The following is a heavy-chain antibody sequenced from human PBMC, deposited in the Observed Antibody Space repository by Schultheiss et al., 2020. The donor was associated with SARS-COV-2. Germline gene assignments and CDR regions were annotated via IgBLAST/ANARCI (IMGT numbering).Heavy chain of an antibody. CDR1: GFTFSTYA. V-gene: IGHV3-21*05. D-gene: IGHD4-17*01. CDR3: ARSDYAVIGTFWFDP. Sequence: GGSLRLSCAASGFTFSTYAMHWVRQAPGKGLEWVSYISSSSSYTNYADSVKGRFTISRDNAKNSLHLQMNSLRAEDTAVYYCARSDYAVIGTFWFDPWGQGTLVTVSS. J-gene: IGHJ5*02. CDR2: ISSSSSYT.